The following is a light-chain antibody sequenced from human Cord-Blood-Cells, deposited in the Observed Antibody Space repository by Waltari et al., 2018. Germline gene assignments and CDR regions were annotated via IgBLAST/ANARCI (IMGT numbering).Light chain of an antibody. Sequence: DIQMTQSPSSLSASVGDRVTITCRASQSISSYLNWYQQKPGKAPKLLIYAASSLQSGVPSRFSGSGSVTDFTLTISNLQPEDFATYYCQQSYSTPFTFGPWTKVNIK. V-gene: IGKV1-39*01. CDR1: QSISSY. CDR2: AAS. J-gene: IGKJ3*01. CDR3: QQSYSTPFT.